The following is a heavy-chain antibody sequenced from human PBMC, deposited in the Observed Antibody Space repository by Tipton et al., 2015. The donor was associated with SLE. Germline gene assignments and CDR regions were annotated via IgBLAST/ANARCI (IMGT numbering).Heavy chain of an antibody. Sequence: SLRLSCAASGFTFSTYEMNWVRQAPGKGLEWVSYIGTGGSNPYYADSVKGRFTISRDNAKNSVDLQMNSLRAEDTAIYYCVRGHLRFLEWMKDNWFDPWGQGTLVTVSS. CDR3: VRGHLRFLEWMKDNWFDP. CDR1: GFTFSTYE. V-gene: IGHV3-48*03. CDR2: IGTGGSNP. J-gene: IGHJ5*02. D-gene: IGHD3-3*01.